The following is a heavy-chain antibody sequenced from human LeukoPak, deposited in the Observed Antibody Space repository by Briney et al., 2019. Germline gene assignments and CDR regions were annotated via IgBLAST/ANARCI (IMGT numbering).Heavy chain of an antibody. CDR2: ISSGSSYT. J-gene: IGHJ4*02. CDR1: GFTFSDYD. D-gene: IGHD2-8*01. V-gene: IGHV3-11*03. CDR3: ARRSTGPYGGSFDY. Sequence: GGSLRLSCAASGFTFSDYDMSWIRQAPGKGLEWVSYISSGSSYTSYADSVKGRFTISRDNAKNSLYLQMNSLRAEDTAVYYCARRSTGPYGGSFDYWGQGTLVTVSS.